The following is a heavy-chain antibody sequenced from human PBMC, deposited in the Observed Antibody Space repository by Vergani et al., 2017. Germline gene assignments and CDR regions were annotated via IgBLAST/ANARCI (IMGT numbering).Heavy chain of an antibody. CDR3: AKDAAQESGDSSGXFDY. J-gene: IGHJ4*02. CDR2: ISGSGGST. D-gene: IGHD3-22*01. Sequence: EVQLLESGGGLVQPGGSLRLSCAASGFTFSSYAMSWVRQAPGKGLEWVSAISGSGGSTYYADTVKGRFTIARDNTKNTLYLRMNSLKAEDTSEYYCAKDAAQESGDSSGXFDYWGQGTLVTVSS. V-gene: IGHV3-23*01. CDR1: GFTFSSYA.